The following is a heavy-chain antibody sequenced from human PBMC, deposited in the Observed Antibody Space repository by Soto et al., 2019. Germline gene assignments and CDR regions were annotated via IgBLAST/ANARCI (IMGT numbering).Heavy chain of an antibody. CDR2: INHSGST. CDR3: ARRHGLDIDAYY. J-gene: IGHJ4*02. Sequence: SETLSLTCAVYGGSFSGYYWSRIRQPPGKGLEWIGEINHSGSTNYNPSLKSRVTISVDTSKNQFSLNLGSVTAADTAVYFCARRHGLDIDAYYWGQGILVT. CDR1: GGSFSGYY. V-gene: IGHV4-34*01. D-gene: IGHD3-10*01.